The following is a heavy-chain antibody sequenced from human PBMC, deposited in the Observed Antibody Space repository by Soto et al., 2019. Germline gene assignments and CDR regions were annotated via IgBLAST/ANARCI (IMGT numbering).Heavy chain of an antibody. V-gene: IGHV1-46*01. CDR2: INPSGIST. Sequence: QVQLVQSGAEVKKPGASVKVSCKTSGYSFTNYYLHWVRQAPGQGLEWMGLINPSGISTSYAQKFQGRVTMTRDTSTSTVYMDLSSLRSEDTAVYSCAGSDNVVVAASSPVYFDYWGQGTLVTVSS. CDR3: AGSDNVVVAASSPVYFDY. D-gene: IGHD2-15*01. J-gene: IGHJ4*02. CDR1: GYSFTNYY.